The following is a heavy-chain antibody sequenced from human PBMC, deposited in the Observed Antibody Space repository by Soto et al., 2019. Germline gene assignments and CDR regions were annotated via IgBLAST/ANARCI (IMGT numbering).Heavy chain of an antibody. CDR2: ISGSGGST. Sequence: GGSLRLSCAASGFTFSSYAMSCVLQAPGKGLEWASAISGSGGSTYYADSVKGRFTISSDNSKNTLYLQMNSLRAEDTAVYYCAKDASHGDYVFGYFDYWGQGTLVTVSS. J-gene: IGHJ4*02. CDR1: GFTFSSYA. D-gene: IGHD4-17*01. CDR3: AKDASHGDYVFGYFDY. V-gene: IGHV3-23*01.